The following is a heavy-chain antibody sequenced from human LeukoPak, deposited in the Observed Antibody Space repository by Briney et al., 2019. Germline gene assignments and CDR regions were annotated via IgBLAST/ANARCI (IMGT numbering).Heavy chain of an antibody. CDR2: INPNSGGT. Sequence: ASVKVSCKASGYTFTGDYMHWVRQAPGQGLEWMGWINPNSGGTNFAQKFQGRVTMTRDTSISTAYVELSRLRSDDTAVYYCAREYDGRSLDPWGQGTLVTVSS. CDR3: AREYDGRSLDP. CDR1: GYTFTGDY. J-gene: IGHJ5*02. D-gene: IGHD3-22*01. V-gene: IGHV1-2*02.